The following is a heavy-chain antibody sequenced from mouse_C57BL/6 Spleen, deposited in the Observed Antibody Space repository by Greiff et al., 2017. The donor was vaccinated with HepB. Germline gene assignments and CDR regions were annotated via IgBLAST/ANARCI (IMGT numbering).Heavy chain of an antibody. CDR1: GYTFTSYW. Sequence: QVQLQQPGAELVKPGASVKVSCKASGYTFTSYWMHWVKQRPGQGLEWIGRIHPSDSDTNYNQKFKGKTKLTVDKSSSTAYMQLSSLTSEDSAVYYCANPYTGWEHHSWFAYWGQVTLVTVSA. CDR3: ANPYTGWEHHSWFAY. CDR2: IHPSDSDT. D-gene: IGHD1-1*01. J-gene: IGHJ3*01. V-gene: IGHV1-74*01.